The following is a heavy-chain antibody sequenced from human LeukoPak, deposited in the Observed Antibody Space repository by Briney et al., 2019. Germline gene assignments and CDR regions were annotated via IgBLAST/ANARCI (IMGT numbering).Heavy chain of an antibody. V-gene: IGHV4-39*07. D-gene: IGHD3-3*01. CDR3: ARDQVTIFGVVLDAFDI. Sequence: SETLSLTCTVSGGSISSSSYYWGWIRQPPGKGLEWIGSIYYSGSTNYNPSLKSRVTMSVDTSKNQFSLKLSSVTAADTAVYYCARDQVTIFGVVLDAFDIWGQGTMVTVSS. J-gene: IGHJ3*02. CDR2: IYYSGST. CDR1: GGSISSSSYY.